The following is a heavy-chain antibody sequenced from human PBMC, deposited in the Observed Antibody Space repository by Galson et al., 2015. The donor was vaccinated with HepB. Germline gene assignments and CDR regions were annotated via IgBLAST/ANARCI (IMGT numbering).Heavy chain of an antibody. Sequence: SLRLSCAASGFTFSSYAMHWVRQAPGKGLEWVAVISYDGSNKYYADSVKGRFTISRDNSKNTLYLQMNSLRAEDTAVYYCARDGGGQWLVRGFGWFDPWGQGTLVTVSS. D-gene: IGHD6-19*01. J-gene: IGHJ5*02. CDR3: ARDGGGQWLVRGFGWFDP. V-gene: IGHV3-30-3*01. CDR2: ISYDGSNK. CDR1: GFTFSSYA.